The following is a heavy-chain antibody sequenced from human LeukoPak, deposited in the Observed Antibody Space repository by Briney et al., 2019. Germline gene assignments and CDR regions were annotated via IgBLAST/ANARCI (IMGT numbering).Heavy chain of an antibody. Sequence: SQTLSLTCTVSGGSISSGGYYWSWIRQHPGKGLEWIGYIYYSGSTYYNPSLKSRVTISVDRSKNQFSLKLSSVTAADTAVYYCARGLGGLNYGDYFDYWGQGTLVTVSS. V-gene: IGHV4-31*03. CDR3: ARGLGGLNYGDYFDY. J-gene: IGHJ4*02. CDR1: GGSISSGGYY. D-gene: IGHD4-17*01. CDR2: IYYSGST.